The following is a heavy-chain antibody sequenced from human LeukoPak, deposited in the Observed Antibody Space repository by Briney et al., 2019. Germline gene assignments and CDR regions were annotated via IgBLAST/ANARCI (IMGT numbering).Heavy chain of an antibody. CDR3: ARAGLYAGSGLDF. CDR2: ISSGSGYM. V-gene: IGHV3-21*01. D-gene: IGHD2-8*01. J-gene: IGHJ4*02. Sequence: PGGSLRLSCAASGFTFSSYNMNWVRQAPGKGLEWVSSISSGSGYMYYADSVKGRFTISRDNAKNSMYLQMNSLRAEDTAIYYCARAGLYAGSGLDFWGQGTPVTVSS. CDR1: GFTFSSYN.